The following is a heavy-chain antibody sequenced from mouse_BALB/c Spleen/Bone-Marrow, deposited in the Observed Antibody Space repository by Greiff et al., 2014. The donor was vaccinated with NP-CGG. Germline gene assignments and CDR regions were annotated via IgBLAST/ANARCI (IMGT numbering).Heavy chain of an antibody. Sequence: VQLQQSGAELVKPGASVKLSCTASGFNIKDTHMHWVKQRPEQGLEWIGRIDPANGNTEYDPKFQGKATITADTSSNTAYLQLSSLTSEDTAVYYCARRRYGAMDYWGQGTSVTVSS. CDR3: ARRRYGAMDY. V-gene: IGHV14-3*02. CDR1: GFNIKDTH. D-gene: IGHD2-14*01. J-gene: IGHJ4*01. CDR2: IDPANGNT.